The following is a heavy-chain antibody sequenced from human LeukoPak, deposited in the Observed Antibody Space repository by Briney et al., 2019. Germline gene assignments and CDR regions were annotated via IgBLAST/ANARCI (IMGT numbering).Heavy chain of an antibody. V-gene: IGHV3-30*02. D-gene: IGHD3-10*01. J-gene: IGHJ4*02. CDR2: IRYDGSNK. CDR1: GFTFTTYG. CDR3: VGLLWFGELSHY. Sequence: GGSLRLSCAASGFTFTTYGMHWVRQAPGKGLEWVAFIRYDGSNKYYADSVKGRFTISRDNSKNTLYLQMNSLRAEDTAVYYCVGLLWFGELSHYWGQGTLVIVSS.